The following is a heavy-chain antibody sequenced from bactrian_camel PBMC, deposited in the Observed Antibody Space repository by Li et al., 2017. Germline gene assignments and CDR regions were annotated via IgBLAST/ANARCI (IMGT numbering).Heavy chain of an antibody. CDR2: IDSDGNT. Sequence: VQLVESGGGSVQSGGSLRLSCAASGYTARTYCMGWFRQAPGKKREGVAVIDSDGNTRYADSVKGRFTISRDNAKNTVFLQMNSLKPEDTALYYCSGDARFGYWGQGTQVTVS. CDR3: SGDARFGY. V-gene: IGHV3S53*01. J-gene: IGHJ6*01. CDR1: GYTARTYC. D-gene: IGHD1*01.